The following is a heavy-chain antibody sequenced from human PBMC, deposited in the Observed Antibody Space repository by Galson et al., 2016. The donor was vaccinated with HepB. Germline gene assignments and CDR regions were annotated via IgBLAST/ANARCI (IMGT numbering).Heavy chain of an antibody. CDR1: GFTLGNYA. CDR2: ISADALEK. D-gene: IGHD6-19*01. CDR3: ARDMSSGWYWVYFDY. J-gene: IGHJ4*02. V-gene: IGHV3-23*01. Sequence: SLRLSCAASGFTLGNYAMAWVRQAPGKGLEWVSSISADALEKHYRDAVEGRFTISRDTSENTLDLQMSSLRTEDTAVYYCARDMSSGWYWVYFDYWGQGTLVTVSS.